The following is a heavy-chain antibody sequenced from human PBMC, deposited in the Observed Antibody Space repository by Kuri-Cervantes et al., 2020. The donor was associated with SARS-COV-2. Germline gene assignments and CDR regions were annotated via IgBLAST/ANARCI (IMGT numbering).Heavy chain of an antibody. D-gene: IGHD5-24*01. CDR3: ARKVEMATISH. V-gene: IGHV4-39*01. CDR2: IYYSGST. CDR1: GGSISSSSYY. Sequence: SETLSLTCTVSGGSISSSSYYWGWIRQPPGKGLEWIGSIYYSGSTYYNPSLKSRVTISVDTSKNQFSLKLSSVTAADTAVYYCARKVEMATISHWGQGTLVTVSS. J-gene: IGHJ4*02.